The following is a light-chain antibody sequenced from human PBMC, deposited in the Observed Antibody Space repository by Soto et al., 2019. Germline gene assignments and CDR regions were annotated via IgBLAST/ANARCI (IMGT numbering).Light chain of an antibody. J-gene: IGKJ1*01. V-gene: IGKV3-15*01. CDR2: GAS. CDR3: QQYNNWPQT. CDR1: QSVATN. Sequence: EAVLTQSPATLSVSPGERATLSCRASQSVATNVAWYQQRPGQAPRLLIYGASKRAIGLPARFSGSGSGTEFTLTITSLQSEDFAVYYCQQYNNWPQTFGQGTKVELK.